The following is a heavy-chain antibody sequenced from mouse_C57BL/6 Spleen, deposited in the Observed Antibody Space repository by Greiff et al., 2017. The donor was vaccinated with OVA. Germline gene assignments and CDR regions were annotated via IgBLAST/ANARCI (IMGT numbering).Heavy chain of an antibody. CDR2: IDPSDSET. D-gene: IGHD1-1*01. J-gene: IGHJ2*01. V-gene: IGHV1-52*01. Sequence: VQLQQPGAELVRPGSSVKLSCKASGYTFTSYWMHWVKQRPIQGLEWIGNIDPSDSETHYNQKFKDKATLTVDKSSSTAYMQLSSLTSEDSAVYYCARRSVYGSSPFDYWGQGTTLTVSS. CDR3: ARRSVYGSSPFDY. CDR1: GYTFTSYW.